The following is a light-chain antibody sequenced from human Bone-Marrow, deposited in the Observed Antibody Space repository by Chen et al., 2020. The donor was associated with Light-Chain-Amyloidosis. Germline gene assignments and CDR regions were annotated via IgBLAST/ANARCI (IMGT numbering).Light chain of an antibody. CDR2: RDT. J-gene: IGLJ2*01. Sequence: SYELTQPPSVAVSPGQTASITCSGDDLPTKYAYWYQQKPGQAPVLVIQRDTERRSGISERFSGSSSGTTATLTISGVQAEDEADYHCQSADSSGTYEVIFGGGTKLTVL. CDR3: QSADSSGTYEVI. CDR1: DLPTKY. V-gene: IGLV3-25*03.